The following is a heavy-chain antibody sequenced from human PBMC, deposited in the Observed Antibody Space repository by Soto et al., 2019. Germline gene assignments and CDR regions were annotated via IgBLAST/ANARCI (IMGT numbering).Heavy chain of an antibody. V-gene: IGHV3-23*01. D-gene: IGHD3-3*01. Sequence: GGSLRVSCASSVFTFSNYAMSWVRQAPGKGLDWVSAISGSGGSSYYADSVKGRFTISRDNSKNTLYLQMNSLRAEDTAVYYCAKDPPHFYTIFGVVISYFDYWGQGTMVTVSS. J-gene: IGHJ4*02. CDR3: AKDPPHFYTIFGVVISYFDY. CDR2: ISGSGGSS. CDR1: VFTFSNYA.